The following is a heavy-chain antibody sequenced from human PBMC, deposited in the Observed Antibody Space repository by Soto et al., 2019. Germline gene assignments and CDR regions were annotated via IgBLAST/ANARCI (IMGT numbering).Heavy chain of an antibody. CDR2: LYYSGST. CDR3: ARNYGPGYTFDY. Sequence: QVQLQESGPGLVKPSETLSLTCTVSGGSISSYYWSWIRQPPGKGLEWIGYLYYSGSTNYNPSPNSRVTISVDTSKNQVSLKLSSVTAADTAVYYCARNYGPGYTFDYWGQGTLVTVSS. D-gene: IGHD3-10*01. J-gene: IGHJ4*02. V-gene: IGHV4-59*08. CDR1: GGSISSYY.